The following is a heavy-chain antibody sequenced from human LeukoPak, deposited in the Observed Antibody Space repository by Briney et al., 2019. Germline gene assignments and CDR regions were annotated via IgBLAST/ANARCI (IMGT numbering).Heavy chain of an antibody. V-gene: IGHV1-2*06. CDR3: ARGRPSCSGATCSSDPLFDY. D-gene: IGHD2-15*01. Sequence: ASVTVSFMASAYTFTGYYMHWVRQAPGQGLGWMGRINPNRGGTIYAQKFQGRVTMTRDTSISTAYMELSRLRSDDPAAYYCARGRPSCSGATCSSDPLFDYWGQGTLVTVSS. CDR1: AYTFTGYY. CDR2: INPNRGGT. J-gene: IGHJ4*02.